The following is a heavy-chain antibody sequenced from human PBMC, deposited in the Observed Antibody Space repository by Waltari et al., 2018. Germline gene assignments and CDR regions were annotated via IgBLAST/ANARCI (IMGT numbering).Heavy chain of an antibody. CDR2: INPNSGGT. V-gene: IGHV1-2*06. CDR1: GYTFTGYY. CDR3: ARVVTGLVEDDY. D-gene: IGHD2-21*02. Sequence: QVQLVQSGAEVKKPGASVKVSCKASGYTFTGYYMHWVRQAPGQGLEWMGRINPNSGGTNYAQKFQGRVTITADKSTSTAYMELSSLRSEDTAVYYCARVVTGLVEDDYWGQGTLVTVSS. J-gene: IGHJ4*02.